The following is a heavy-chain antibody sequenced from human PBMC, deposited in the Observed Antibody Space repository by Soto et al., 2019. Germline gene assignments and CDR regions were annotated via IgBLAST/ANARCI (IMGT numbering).Heavy chain of an antibody. CDR2: IYSDWST. V-gene: IGHV4-4*07. CDR3: AREGGSGRPFDY. CDR1: GVSISDYGYY. D-gene: IGHD3-10*01. J-gene: IGHJ4*02. Sequence: ETLSLTCAVSGVSISDYGYYWSWIRQPAGKGPEWIGRIYSDWSTNYNPSLQSRVTMSVDTSKSQFSLWLSSVTAADTAVYYCAREGGSGRPFDYWGQGTLVTVYS.